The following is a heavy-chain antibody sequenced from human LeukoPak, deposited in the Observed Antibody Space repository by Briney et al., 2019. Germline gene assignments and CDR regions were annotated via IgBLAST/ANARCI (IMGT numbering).Heavy chain of an antibody. V-gene: IGHV1-8*01. D-gene: IGHD2-2*01. CDR2: MSPISGNT. CDR3: ARESGDILVVPYY. CDR1: GYTFTSYD. J-gene: IGHJ4*02. Sequence: ASVKVSCKASGYTFTSYDINWVRQAAGQGLAWMGWMSPISGNTGYAQKFQGRLTMTRNTAINTAYLELSGLRSEDTAVYYCARESGDILVVPYYWGEGTLVTVS.